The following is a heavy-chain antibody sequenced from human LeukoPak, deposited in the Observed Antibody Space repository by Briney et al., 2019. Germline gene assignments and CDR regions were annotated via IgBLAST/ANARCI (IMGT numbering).Heavy chain of an antibody. CDR2: TYHSDYT. CDR1: GDSITSSHW. D-gene: IGHD5/OR15-5a*01. V-gene: IGHV4-4*02. J-gene: IGHJ3*02. CDR3: ARDSKSTADAFDI. Sequence: SGTLSLTCTVSGDSITSSHWWSWIRQSPGKGLEWIGNTYHSDYTNYNPSLKGRDTISVAKSKNQLSLKVISVTAADTAMYYCARDSKSTADAFDIWGQGTMVTVSS.